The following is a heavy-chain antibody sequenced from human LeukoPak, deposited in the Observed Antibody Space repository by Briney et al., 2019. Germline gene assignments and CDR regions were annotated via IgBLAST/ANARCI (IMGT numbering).Heavy chain of an antibody. CDR1: GFTFSSYW. Sequence: GGSLRLSCAAAGFTFSSYWMNWVRQAPGKGLEWVANIKEDGSEKYYVDSVKGRFTISRGNAKTSLYLQMISLRAEDTAVYYCARHLSGVTGYTYGRGIDYWGQGTLVTVSS. V-gene: IGHV3-7*01. CDR3: ARHLSGVTGYTYGRGIDY. J-gene: IGHJ4*02. CDR2: IKEDGSEK. D-gene: IGHD5-18*01.